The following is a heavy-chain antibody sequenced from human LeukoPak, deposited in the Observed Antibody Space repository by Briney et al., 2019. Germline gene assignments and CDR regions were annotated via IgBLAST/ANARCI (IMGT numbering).Heavy chain of an antibody. CDR1: GFTFSSYA. CDR3: AKDHIFGEVKPYYFDY. D-gene: IGHD3-16*01. J-gene: IGHJ4*02. V-gene: IGHV3-23*01. CDR2: ISGSGGST. Sequence: PGGSLRLSCAAPGFTFSSYAMSWVRQAPGKGLEWVSVISGSGGSTYYADSVKGRFTISRDNSKNTLYLQMNSLRAEDTAVYYCAKDHIFGEVKPYYFDYWGQGTLVTVSS.